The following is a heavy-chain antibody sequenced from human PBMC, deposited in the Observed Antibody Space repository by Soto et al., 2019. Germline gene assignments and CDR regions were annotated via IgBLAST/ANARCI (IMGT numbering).Heavy chain of an antibody. CDR2: INADKGDT. CDR1: GYAFTSYT. CDR3: ARDTGSGLRVEPGIFEY. Sequence: QVQLVQSGAEVKKPGASVKVSCNPSGYAFTSYTMHWVRQAPGQGLEWMGLINADKGDTKYSQKFQGRVTITRDTSASIAYMELSSMRSEDTAVYYCARDTGSGLRVEPGIFEYWGQGTLVTVSS. J-gene: IGHJ4*02. V-gene: IGHV1-3*01. D-gene: IGHD1-26*01.